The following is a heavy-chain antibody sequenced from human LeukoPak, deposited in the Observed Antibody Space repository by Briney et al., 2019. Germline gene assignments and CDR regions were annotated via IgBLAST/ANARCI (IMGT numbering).Heavy chain of an antibody. J-gene: IGHJ4*02. D-gene: IGHD1-14*01. CDR2: IKQDGSQK. V-gene: IGHV3-7*01. Sequence: GSLRLSCAASGFTFSSYWMSWVRQAPGKGLEWVADIKQDGSQKYYVDSVKGRFSISRDNAKNSLYLQMNSLRAQDTAVYYFSRDPPRRRHDYWGQGTLVTVSS. CDR3: SRDPPRRRHDY. CDR1: GFTFSSYW.